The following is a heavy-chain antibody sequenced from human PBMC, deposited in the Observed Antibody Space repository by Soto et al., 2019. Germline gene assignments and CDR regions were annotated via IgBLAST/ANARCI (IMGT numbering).Heavy chain of an antibody. CDR2: IYYSGST. CDR3: ARGDGYNPPYYYYYGMDV. CDR1: GGSISSYY. D-gene: IGHD5-12*01. J-gene: IGHJ6*02. V-gene: IGHV4-59*01. Sequence: SETLSLTCTVSGGSISSYYWSWIRQPPGKGLEWIGYIYYSGSTNYNPSLKSRVTISVDTSKNQLSLKLSSVTAADTAVYYCARGDGYNPPYYYYYGMDVWGQGTTVTVSS.